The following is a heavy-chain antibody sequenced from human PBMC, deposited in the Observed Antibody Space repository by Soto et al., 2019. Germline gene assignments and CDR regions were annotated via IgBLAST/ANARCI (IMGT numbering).Heavy chain of an antibody. J-gene: IGHJ4*02. V-gene: IGHV3-23*01. CDR1: GFTFNNFA. D-gene: IGHD5-12*01. CDR3: AKRRDGYNYYYFDY. CDR2: IHHNDGST. Sequence: GGSLRLSCAASGFTFNNFAMSWFRQAPGKGLEWVSTIHHNDGSTFYADSVKGRFTVSRDNSKNTLYLQMNSLRAEDTAVYYCAKRRDGYNYYYFDYWGQGTLVTVSS.